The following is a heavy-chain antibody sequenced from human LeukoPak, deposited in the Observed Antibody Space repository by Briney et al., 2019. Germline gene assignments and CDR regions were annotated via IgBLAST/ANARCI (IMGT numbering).Heavy chain of an antibody. CDR2: IRYDGSNK. J-gene: IGHJ5*02. Sequence: PGGSLRLSCAASGFTFSSYGMHWVRQAPGKGLEWVAFIRYDGSNKYYADSVKGRFTISRDNSKNTLYLQMNSLRTEDTAVYYCAKGSGYSSKTNWFDPWGQGTLVTVSS. CDR1: GFTFSSYG. CDR3: AKGSGYSSKTNWFDP. D-gene: IGHD6-13*01. V-gene: IGHV3-30*02.